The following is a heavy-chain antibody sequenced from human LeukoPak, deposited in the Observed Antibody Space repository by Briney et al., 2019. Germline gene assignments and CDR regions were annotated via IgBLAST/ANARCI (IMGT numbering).Heavy chain of an antibody. D-gene: IGHD2-15*01. CDR2: INPSGGST. CDR3: ARRSGYCSGGSCYGHAFDI. Sequence: ASVKVSCKASGYTFTGYYMHWVRQAPGQGLEWMGIINPSGGSTSYAQKFQGRVTMTRDTSTSTVYMELSSLRSEDTAVYYCARRSGYCSGGSCYGHAFDIWGQGTMVTVSS. J-gene: IGHJ3*02. V-gene: IGHV1-46*01. CDR1: GYTFTGYY.